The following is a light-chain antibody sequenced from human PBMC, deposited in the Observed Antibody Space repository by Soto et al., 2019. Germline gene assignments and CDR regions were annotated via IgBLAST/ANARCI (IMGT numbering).Light chain of an antibody. V-gene: IGLV2-14*01. CDR3: NSYTNNNTFV. CDR2: EVS. Sequence: QSALPQPASVSGSPGQSITISCTGTSSDVGGYNYVSWFQQHPGKAPKLMIYEVSNRPSGVSNHFSGSRSGNTASLTIYGLQSEDEAEYYFNSYTNNNTFVFGTGPKLAVL. CDR1: SSDVGGYNY. J-gene: IGLJ1*01.